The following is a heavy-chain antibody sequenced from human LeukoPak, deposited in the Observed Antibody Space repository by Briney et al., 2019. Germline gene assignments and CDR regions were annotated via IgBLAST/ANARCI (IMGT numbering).Heavy chain of an antibody. CDR3: AREESGYDLDC. Sequence: GGSLRLSCAASGFTFSTYWMSWVRQAPGKGLEWVANIKQDGSEKYYVASVKGRLTISRANAKNSLYLQMISLRAEDTAVYYCAREESGYDLDCWGQGTLVTVSS. J-gene: IGHJ4*02. CDR1: GFTFSTYW. D-gene: IGHD5-12*01. V-gene: IGHV3-7*04. CDR2: IKQDGSEK.